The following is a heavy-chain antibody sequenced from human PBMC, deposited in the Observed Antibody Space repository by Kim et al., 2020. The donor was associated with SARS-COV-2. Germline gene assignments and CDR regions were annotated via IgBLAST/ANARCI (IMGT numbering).Heavy chain of an antibody. CDR2: INTNTGNP. D-gene: IGHD3-10*01. CDR3: ARELWFGELDYGMDV. Sequence: ASVKVSCKASGYTFTSYAMNWVRQAPGQGLEWMGWINTNTGNPTYAQGFTGRFVFSLDTSVSTAYLQISILKAEDTAVYYCARELWFGELDYGMDVWGQGTTVTVSS. J-gene: IGHJ6*02. CDR1: GYTFTSYA. V-gene: IGHV7-4-1*02.